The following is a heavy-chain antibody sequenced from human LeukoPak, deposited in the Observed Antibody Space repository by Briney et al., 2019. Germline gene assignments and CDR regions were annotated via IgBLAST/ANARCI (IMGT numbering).Heavy chain of an antibody. CDR2: MNPNSGNT. CDR1: GYTFTSYD. J-gene: IGHJ6*03. Sequence: ASAKVSCKASGYTFTSYDINWVRQATGQGLEWMGWMNPNSGNTGYAQKFQGRVTITRNTSISTAYMELSSLRSEDTAVYYCAREPTGGYYYYMDVWGKGTTVTVSS. V-gene: IGHV1-8*03. D-gene: IGHD3-10*01. CDR3: AREPTGGYYYYMDV.